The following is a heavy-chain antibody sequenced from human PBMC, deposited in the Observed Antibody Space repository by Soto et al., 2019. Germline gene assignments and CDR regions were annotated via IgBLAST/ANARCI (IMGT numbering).Heavy chain of an antibody. CDR1: GYTFTSFG. D-gene: IGHD4-17*01. CDR3: ASESYGGEFDY. Sequence: ASVKVSCKASGYTFTSFGISWVRQAPGQGLEWMGWISAYNGNTNYAQNFQGRVTMTTDTSTSTAYMELRSLRSDDTAVYYCASESYGGEFDYWGQGTLVTVSS. V-gene: IGHV1-18*01. CDR2: ISAYNGNT. J-gene: IGHJ4*02.